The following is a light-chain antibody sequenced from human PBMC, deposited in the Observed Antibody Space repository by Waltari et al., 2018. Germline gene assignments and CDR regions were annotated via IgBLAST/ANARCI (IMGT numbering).Light chain of an antibody. Sequence: QTVVTQEPSLTVSPGGTVTLTCASSTGAVTSGSFPTWFPQRPGQPPRSLIYSANNKHPWTPARFSGSLIGGKAALTLSGVQPEDEAEYYCLLFYGGAYVFGTGTKLTVL. CDR3: LLFYGGAYV. J-gene: IGLJ1*01. V-gene: IGLV7-43*01. CDR1: TGAVTSGSF. CDR2: SAN.